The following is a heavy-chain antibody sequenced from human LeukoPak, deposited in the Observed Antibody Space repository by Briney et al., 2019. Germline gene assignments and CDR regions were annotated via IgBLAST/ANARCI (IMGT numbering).Heavy chain of an antibody. D-gene: IGHD3-10*01. CDR3: ARMRVRGVFLYFFDY. J-gene: IGHJ4*02. Sequence: SETLSLTCTVSGGSISSYYWSWIRQPPGKGLEWIGEISHSGSTNYNPSLKSRITISVDTSKNQFSLKLISVTAADTAVYYCARMRVRGVFLYFFDYWGQGTLVTVSS. CDR2: ISHSGST. V-gene: IGHV4-34*01. CDR1: GGSISSYY.